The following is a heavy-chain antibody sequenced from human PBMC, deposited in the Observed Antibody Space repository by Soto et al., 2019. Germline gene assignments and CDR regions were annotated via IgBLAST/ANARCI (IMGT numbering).Heavy chain of an antibody. CDR3: AKDRDYFEY. J-gene: IGHJ4*02. Sequence: EVQLLESGGGLVQPGGSLRLSCAASGFTFSNYAMNWVRQAPGKGLEWVASIRGSAGTPYYADSVRGRFTISRDNSKNTLSLQMTSLRVGDTAVYYCAKDRDYFEYWGQGALLTVSS. V-gene: IGHV3-23*01. CDR1: GFTFSNYA. CDR2: IRGSAGTP.